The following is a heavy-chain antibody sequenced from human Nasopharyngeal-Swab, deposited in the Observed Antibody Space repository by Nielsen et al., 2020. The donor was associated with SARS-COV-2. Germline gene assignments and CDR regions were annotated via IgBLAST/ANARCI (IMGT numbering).Heavy chain of an antibody. CDR2: IDWDDNK. Sequence: SGPTLVTPTQTLTLTCTFSGFSLTTSEMCVIWIRQPPGKALDCLALIDWDDNKYYSTSLKTRLTISKDTSKNQVVLTMTNMDPVDTATYYCARTPYGDYSDYWGQGTLVTVSS. V-gene: IGHV2-70*01. J-gene: IGHJ4*02. D-gene: IGHD4-17*01. CDR1: GFSLTTSEMC. CDR3: ARTPYGDYSDY.